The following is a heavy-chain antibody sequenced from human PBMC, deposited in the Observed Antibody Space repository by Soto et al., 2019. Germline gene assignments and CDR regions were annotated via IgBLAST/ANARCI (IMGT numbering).Heavy chain of an antibody. V-gene: IGHV3-30*18. CDR2: ISYDGSNK. D-gene: IGHD1-7*01. J-gene: IGHJ4*02. CDR3: AKLGKVYWNSGGDYCFDY. CDR1: GFTFNSYG. Sequence: QVQLEESGGGVVQPGRSLRLSCSASGFTFNSYGMHWVRQAPGKGLEWVALISYDGSNKYYADSVKGLFTVSRDNSKSTLYLQMNSLRAEDTAVYYCAKLGKVYWNSGGDYCFDYWGQGTLVTVSS.